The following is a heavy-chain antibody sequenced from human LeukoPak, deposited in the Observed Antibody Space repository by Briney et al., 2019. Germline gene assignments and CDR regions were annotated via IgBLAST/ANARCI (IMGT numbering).Heavy chain of an antibody. J-gene: IGHJ4*02. Sequence: ASVKVSCKASGYTFTSYYMHWVRQAPGQWLEWMGIINPSGGSTSYAQKFQGRVTMTRDTSTSTVYMELGSLRSEDTAVYYCARGYYDFWSGYGGSHFDYWGQGTLVTVSS. CDR3: ARGYYDFWSGYGGSHFDY. CDR1: GYTFTSYY. D-gene: IGHD3-3*01. V-gene: IGHV1-46*01. CDR2: INPSGGST.